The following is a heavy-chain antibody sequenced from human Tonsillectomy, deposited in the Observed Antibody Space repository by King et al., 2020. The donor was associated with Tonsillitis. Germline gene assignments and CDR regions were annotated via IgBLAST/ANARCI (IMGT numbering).Heavy chain of an antibody. Sequence: VQLVESGGGLVQPGRSLRLSCAASGFTFDDYAMHWVRQAPGKGLEWVSGISWNSGSIGYADSVKGRFTISRDNAKNSLYLQMNSLRAEDTALYYCAKDRSGAAAGECDPWGQGTLVTVSA. J-gene: IGHJ5*02. CDR2: ISWNSGSI. V-gene: IGHV3-9*01. D-gene: IGHD6-13*01. CDR1: GFTFDDYA. CDR3: AKDRSGAAAGECDP.